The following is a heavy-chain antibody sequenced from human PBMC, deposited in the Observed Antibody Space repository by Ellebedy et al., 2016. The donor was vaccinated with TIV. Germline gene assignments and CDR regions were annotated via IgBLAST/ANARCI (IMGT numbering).Heavy chain of an antibody. J-gene: IGHJ5*02. CDR2: INPNSGGT. CDR1: GYTFIDYY. V-gene: IGHV1-2*02. Sequence: AASVKVSCKASGYTFIDYYMHWVRQAPGQGLEWMGWINPNSGGTNYAQKFQGRVTMTRDTSISTAYMELSRLRSDDTAVYYCARDQGSSWYSPGGNWFDPWGQGTLVTVSS. CDR3: ARDQGSSWYSPGGNWFDP. D-gene: IGHD6-13*01.